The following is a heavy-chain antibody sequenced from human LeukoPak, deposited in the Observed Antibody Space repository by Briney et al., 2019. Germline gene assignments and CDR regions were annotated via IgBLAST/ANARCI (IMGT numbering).Heavy chain of an antibody. J-gene: IGHJ5*02. D-gene: IGHD5-24*01. Sequence: ASVKVSCKASGYTFTGYYMHWVRQAPGQGLEWMGWINPNSGGTNYAQKFQGRVTMTRDTSISTAYMELSRLRSDDTAVYYCARDGYNGPNWFDPWGQGTLVTVSS. V-gene: IGHV1-2*02. CDR1: GYTFTGYY. CDR2: INPNSGGT. CDR3: ARDGYNGPNWFDP.